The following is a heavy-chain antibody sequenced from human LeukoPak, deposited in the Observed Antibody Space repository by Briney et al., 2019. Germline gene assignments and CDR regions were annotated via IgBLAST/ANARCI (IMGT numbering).Heavy chain of an antibody. CDR2: ISSSGSNI. CDR3: ARRITYGDYEPWFDP. CDR1: GFTFSDYY. V-gene: IGHV3-11*01. Sequence: PGGSLRLSCAASGFTFSDYYMSWIRQAPGKGLEWVSYISSSGSNIYYADSVKGRFTISRDNAKNSLYLQMNSLRAEDTAVYYCARRITYGDYEPWFDPWGQGTLVTVSS. D-gene: IGHD4-17*01. J-gene: IGHJ5*02.